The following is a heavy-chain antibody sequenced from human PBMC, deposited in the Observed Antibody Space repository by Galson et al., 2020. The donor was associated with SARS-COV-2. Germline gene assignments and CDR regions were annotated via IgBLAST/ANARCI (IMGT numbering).Heavy chain of an antibody. CDR2: IYYSGST. CDR1: GCSISSISYY. Sequence: SATLSLTFTVSGCSISSISYYWGWIRQPPGKGLEWIGSIYYSGSTYYNPSLKSRVTISVDTSKNQFSLKLSSVPAADTAVYYCARSASSGWYYFDYWGQGTLVTVSS. D-gene: IGHD6-19*01. V-gene: IGHV4-39*01. CDR3: ARSASSGWYYFDY. J-gene: IGHJ4*02.